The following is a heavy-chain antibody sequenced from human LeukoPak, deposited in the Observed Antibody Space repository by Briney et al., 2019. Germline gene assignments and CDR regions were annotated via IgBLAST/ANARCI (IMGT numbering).Heavy chain of an antibody. J-gene: IGHJ4*02. Sequence: PSETLSLTCTVSGDSISSYYWSWIRQPAERGLEWLGHIYTSGSTNSYTGGSTDYNPSLKSRVTISLDRSKNQFSLKLSSVTAADTAVYYCAAFLSGTYWYFDYWGQGALVTVSS. V-gene: IGHV4-4*07. CDR3: AAFLSGTYWYFDY. CDR1: GDSISSYY. CDR2: IYTSGST. D-gene: IGHD1-26*01.